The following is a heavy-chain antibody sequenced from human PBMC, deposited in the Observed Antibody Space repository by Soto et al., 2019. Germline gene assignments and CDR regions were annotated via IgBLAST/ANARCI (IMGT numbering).Heavy chain of an antibody. J-gene: IGHJ4*02. V-gene: IGHV1-18*01. D-gene: IGHD1-1*01. CDR1: GYTFTSYG. CDR2: ISAHNGNT. CDR3: ARGRYGDY. Sequence: QVHLVQSGAEVKKPAASVKVSCTASGYTFTSYGITWVRQAPGQGLEWMGWISAHNGNTDYAQKLQGRVIVTRDTSTSTAYMELRSLRSDDTAVYYCARGRYGDYWGQGALVTVSS.